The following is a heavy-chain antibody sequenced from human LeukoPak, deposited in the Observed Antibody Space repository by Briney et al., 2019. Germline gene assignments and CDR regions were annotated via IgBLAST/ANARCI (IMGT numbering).Heavy chain of an antibody. CDR2: ISPNSGGT. CDR1: GYTLSDNH. Sequence: ASVKVSCKASGYTLSDNHMYWIRQAPGQGLECMGWISPNSGGTNYAQKFQGRITMTGDTSISTGYMELSSLRSDDTAVYYCARELGRYAFDVWGQGTMVTVSS. CDR3: ARELGRYAFDV. V-gene: IGHV1-2*02. D-gene: IGHD1-26*01. J-gene: IGHJ3*01.